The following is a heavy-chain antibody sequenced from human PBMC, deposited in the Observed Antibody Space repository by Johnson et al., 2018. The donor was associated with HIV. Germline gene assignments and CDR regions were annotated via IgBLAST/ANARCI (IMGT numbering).Heavy chain of an antibody. CDR3: ARECQYYYDSSGCTYDAFDI. J-gene: IGHJ3*02. D-gene: IGHD3-22*01. CDR1: GFTFSSYW. V-gene: IGHV3-74*01. CDR2: ISGDGSST. Sequence: EVQLVESGGGVVQPGGSLRLSCAASGFTFSSYWMHWVRQAPGKGLVWVSRISGDGSSTTYADSVKGRFTISRDNAKNTLYLQMNSLRAEDTAVYYCARECQYYYDSSGCTYDAFDIWGQGTMVTVSS.